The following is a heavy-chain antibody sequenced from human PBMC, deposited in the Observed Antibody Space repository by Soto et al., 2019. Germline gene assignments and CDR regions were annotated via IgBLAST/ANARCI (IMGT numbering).Heavy chain of an antibody. CDR2: IYYSGST. CDR1: GGSISSGDYY. CDR3: ARVFLSGYDKGYWFDP. J-gene: IGHJ5*02. D-gene: IGHD5-12*01. V-gene: IGHV4-30-4*01. Sequence: QVQLQESGPGLVKPSQTLSLTCTVSGGSISSGDYYWSWIRQPPGKGLEWIGYIYYSGSTYYNPSLKSRVTISVDTSKNQFSLKLSSVTAADTAVYYCARVFLSGYDKGYWFDPWGQGTLVTVSS.